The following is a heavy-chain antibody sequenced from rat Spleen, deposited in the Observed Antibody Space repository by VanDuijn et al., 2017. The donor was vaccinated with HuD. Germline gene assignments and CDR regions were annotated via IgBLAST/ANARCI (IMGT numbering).Heavy chain of an antibody. CDR2: TNYDGSST. D-gene: IGHD5-1*01. CDR1: GFTFSDYY. J-gene: IGHJ1*01. Sequence: EVQLVESDGGLVQPGRSLKLSCAASGFTFSDYYMAWVRQAPTKGLEWVATTNYDGSSTYYRDSVKGRFTISRDNAKSTLYLQMNSLRSEDTATYYCARHGLGSWYFDFWGPGTMVTVSS. V-gene: IGHV5-29*01. CDR3: ARHGLGSWYFDF.